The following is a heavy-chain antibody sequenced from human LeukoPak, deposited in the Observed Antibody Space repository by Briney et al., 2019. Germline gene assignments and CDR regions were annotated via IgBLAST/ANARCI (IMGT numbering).Heavy chain of an antibody. CDR1: GGSVSSSSYY. Sequence: PSETLSLTCTVSGGSVSSSSYYWGWIRQPPGKGLEWIGSFYYSGSTYYNPSLKSRVTISVDTSKNQFSLKLSSVTAADMAVYYCARGELPFDYWGQGTLVTVSP. CDR2: FYYSGST. J-gene: IGHJ4*02. D-gene: IGHD1-26*01. V-gene: IGHV4-39*01. CDR3: ARGELPFDY.